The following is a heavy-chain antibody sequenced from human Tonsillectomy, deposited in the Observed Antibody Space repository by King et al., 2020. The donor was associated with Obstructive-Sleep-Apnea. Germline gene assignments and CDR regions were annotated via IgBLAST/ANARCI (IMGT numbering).Heavy chain of an antibody. CDR1: GGSISSYY. D-gene: IGHD6-13*01. V-gene: IGHV4-59*01. CDR3: ARHLSSSWDLSWFDP. Sequence: VQLQESGPGLVKPSETLSLTCTVSGGSISSYYWSWIRQPPGKGLEWIGYIYYSGSTNYNPSLKSRVTISVDTSKNQFSLKLSSVTAADTAVYYCARHLSSSWDLSWFDPWGQGTLVTVSS. CDR2: IYYSGST. J-gene: IGHJ5*02.